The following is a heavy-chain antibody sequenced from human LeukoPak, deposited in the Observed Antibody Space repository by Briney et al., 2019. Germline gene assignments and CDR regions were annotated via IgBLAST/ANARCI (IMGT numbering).Heavy chain of an antibody. V-gene: IGHV3-23*01. D-gene: IGHD3-16*01. CDR1: GFTFSNYG. Sequence: PGGSLRLSCAASGFTFSNYGMSWVRQAPGKGLEWVSAISGSGSSSYYTDAVKCRFTVSRGNAKNSLYLQMTSLRAEDTAVYYCARDLGSFSSGPPFDYWGQGSLVTVSS. CDR3: ARDLGSFSSGPPFDY. J-gene: IGHJ4*02. CDR2: ISGSGSSS.